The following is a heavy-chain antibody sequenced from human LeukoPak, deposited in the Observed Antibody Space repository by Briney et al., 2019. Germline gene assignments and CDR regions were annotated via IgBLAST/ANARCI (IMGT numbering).Heavy chain of an antibody. J-gene: IGHJ4*02. Sequence: GSSVKVSCKASGGTFSSYAISWVRQAPGQGLEWMGWINAGNGNTKYSQKFQGRVTITRDTSASTAYMELSSLRSEDTAVYYCARDGTVATGDFDYWGQGTLVTVSS. CDR3: ARDGTVATGDFDY. D-gene: IGHD5-12*01. CDR1: GGTFSSYA. V-gene: IGHV1-3*01. CDR2: INAGNGNT.